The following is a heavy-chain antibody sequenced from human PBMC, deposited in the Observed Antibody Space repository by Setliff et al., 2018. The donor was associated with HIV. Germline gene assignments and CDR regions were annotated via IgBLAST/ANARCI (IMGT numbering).Heavy chain of an antibody. D-gene: IGHD6-13*01. CDR2: IYSNGGT. CDR1: GGSISSYY. CDR3: ARGGLTAAGTLLLVGYFDY. J-gene: IGHJ4*02. Sequence: SETLSLTCTVSGGSISSYYWSWIRQPPGKGLEYIGYIYSNGGTNYNPSLKSRVTISVDTSKNQFSLKLSSVTAADTAVYYCARGGLTAAGTLLLVGYFDYWGQGTLVTVSS. V-gene: IGHV4-59*12.